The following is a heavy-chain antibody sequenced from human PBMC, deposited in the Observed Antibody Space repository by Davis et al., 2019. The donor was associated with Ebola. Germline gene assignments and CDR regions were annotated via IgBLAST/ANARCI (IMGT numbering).Heavy chain of an antibody. D-gene: IGHD2-15*01. Sequence: GGSLRLSCAASGFPFSVYFMDWVRLTPGKGLEWVSAISGSGGSTYYADSVKGRFTISRDNSKNTLYLQMNSLRAEDTAVYYCAKNIVVVGKNWFDPWGQGTLVTVSS. CDR2: ISGSGGST. CDR3: AKNIVVVGKNWFDP. CDR1: GFPFSVYF. J-gene: IGHJ5*02. V-gene: IGHV3-23*01.